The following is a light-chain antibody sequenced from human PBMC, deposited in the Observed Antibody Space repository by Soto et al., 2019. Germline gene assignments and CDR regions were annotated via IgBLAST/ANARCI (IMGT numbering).Light chain of an antibody. CDR2: GAS. CDR1: QSVSSSY. CDR3: QQYGSSPPTT. J-gene: IGKJ2*01. Sequence: EIVLTQSPGTLSFSPRERATLSCRASQSVSSSYLAWYQQKPGQAPRLLIYGASSRATGIPDRFSGSGSGTDFTLTISRLEPEDFAVYYCQQYGSSPPTTFGQGTKLEIK. V-gene: IGKV3-20*01.